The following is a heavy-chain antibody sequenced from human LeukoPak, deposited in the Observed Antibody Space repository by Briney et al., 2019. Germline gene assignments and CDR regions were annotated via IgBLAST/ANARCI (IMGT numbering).Heavy chain of an antibody. CDR3: AKGAYDYIEMGYFDY. V-gene: IGHV3-23*01. Sequence: GGSLRLSCPASGFSISNSAMSWVRQAPGKGLKWVSRIVASSGSTFYADSVKGRFTISRDSSKNTLYLKMNSVRAEDMAVYYCAKGAYDYIEMGYFDYWGQGTLVTVSS. D-gene: IGHD5-12*01. CDR2: IVASSGST. J-gene: IGHJ4*02. CDR1: GFSISNSA.